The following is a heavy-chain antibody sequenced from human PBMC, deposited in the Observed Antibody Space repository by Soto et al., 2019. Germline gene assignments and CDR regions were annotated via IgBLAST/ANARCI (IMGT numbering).Heavy chain of an antibody. J-gene: IGHJ4*02. CDR1: GFTLGTYV. CDR2: ISGSGGST. Sequence: EVQLLESGGGLVQPGGSLRLSCAASGFTLGTYVMTWVRQAPGKGLEWVSAISGSGGSTNYADPVKGRFTISRDNTKNTLYLQMNSLRVEDTAVYYCATDRKGSYCRGGTCYSFDYWGQGTLVTVPS. V-gene: IGHV3-23*01. D-gene: IGHD2-15*01. CDR3: ATDRKGSYCRGGTCYSFDY.